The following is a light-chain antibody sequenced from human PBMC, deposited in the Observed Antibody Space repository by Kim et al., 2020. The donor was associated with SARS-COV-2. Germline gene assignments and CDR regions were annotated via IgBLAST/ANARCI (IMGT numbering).Light chain of an antibody. Sequence: ASPGQTASITCSGDKLGDKYACWYQQKPGQSPVLVIYQDSKRPSGIPERFSGSNSGNTATLTISGTQAMDEADYYCQAWDSSTYVFGTGTKVTVL. J-gene: IGLJ1*01. CDR1: KLGDKY. CDR3: QAWDSSTYV. V-gene: IGLV3-1*01. CDR2: QDS.